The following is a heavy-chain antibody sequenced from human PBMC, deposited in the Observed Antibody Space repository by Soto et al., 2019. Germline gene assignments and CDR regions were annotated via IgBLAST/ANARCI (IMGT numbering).Heavy chain of an antibody. D-gene: IGHD3-10*02. CDR2: IYNNGRT. V-gene: IGHV4-59*02. CDR1: GGSVYDFY. J-gene: IGHJ1*01. CDR3: ARGHGFYVRFAS. Sequence: QVHLQESGPGRVKPSETLSLTCSVSGGSVYDFYWNWLRQTPGKGLEWIGNIYNNGRTNYNPSLKNRVTISIDTSKNLFSRHLGFVTTADPAMYFCARGHGFYVRFASWGRGTLVSVSS.